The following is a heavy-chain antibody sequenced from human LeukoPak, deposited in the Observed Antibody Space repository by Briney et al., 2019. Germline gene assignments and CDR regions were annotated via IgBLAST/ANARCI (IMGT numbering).Heavy chain of an antibody. V-gene: IGHV1-18*01. D-gene: IGHD3-9*01. CDR1: GYTFTSYG. Sequence: GASVKVSCKASGYTFTSYGISWVRQAPGQGLEWMGWISAYNGNTNYAQKLQGRVTMTTDTSTSTAYMELRSLRSDDTAVYYCARAHVLRYFDWLLQKEPFDYWGQGTLVTVSS. CDR2: ISAYNGNT. CDR3: ARAHVLRYFDWLLQKEPFDY. J-gene: IGHJ4*02.